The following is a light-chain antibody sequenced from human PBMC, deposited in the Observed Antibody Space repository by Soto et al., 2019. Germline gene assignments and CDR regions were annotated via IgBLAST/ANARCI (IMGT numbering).Light chain of an antibody. CDR1: QSIYSS. CDR3: QQYNNWPPWT. V-gene: IGKV3-15*01. J-gene: IGKJ1*01. Sequence: ETVMTQSPATLSVSPGERATLSCRASQSIYSSLAWYQQKPGQAPRLLIYGASTRATGIPARFSGSGSGTEFTLTISRLQSEDFAVYYCQQYNNWPPWTFGQGTKVEIK. CDR2: GAS.